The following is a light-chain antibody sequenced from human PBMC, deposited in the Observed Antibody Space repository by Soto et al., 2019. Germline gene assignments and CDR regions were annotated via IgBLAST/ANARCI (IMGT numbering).Light chain of an antibody. J-gene: IGLJ2*01. CDR2: GNS. CDR3: QSYDSSLSGSNVV. Sequence: QSVLTQPPSVSGPPGQRGTISCTGSSSNIGAGYDVHWYQQLPGTAPKLLIYGNSNRPSGVPDRFSGSKSGTSASLAITGLQAEDEADYYCQSYDSSLSGSNVVFGGGTKLTVL. CDR1: SSNIGAGYD. V-gene: IGLV1-40*01.